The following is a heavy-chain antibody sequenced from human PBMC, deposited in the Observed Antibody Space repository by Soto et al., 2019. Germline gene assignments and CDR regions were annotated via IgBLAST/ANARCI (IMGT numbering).Heavy chain of an antibody. CDR3: AKVPPPGRLGITYYGMDV. V-gene: IGHV3-30*18. D-gene: IGHD7-27*01. CDR1: GFTFSSYG. J-gene: IGHJ6*02. CDR2: ISYDGSNK. Sequence: QVQLVESGGGVVQPGRSLRLSCAASGFTFSSYGMHWVRQAPGKGLEWVAVISYDGSNKYYADSVKGRFTISRDNSKNTLYLQMNSLRAEDTAVYYCAKVPPPGRLGITYYGMDVWGQGTTVTVSS.